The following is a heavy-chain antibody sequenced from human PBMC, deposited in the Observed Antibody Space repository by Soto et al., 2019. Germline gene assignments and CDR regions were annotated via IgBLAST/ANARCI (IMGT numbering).Heavy chain of an antibody. D-gene: IGHD3-22*01. J-gene: IGHJ5*02. CDR1: GGSISSSNW. Sequence: QVQLQESGPGLVKPSGTLSLTCAVSGGSISSSNWWSWVRQPPGQGREWIGEIYHSGSTNYNPSLKSRVTISVDKSKNQFSLKLSSVTAADTAVYSCARDHSVYYDSSGSYAPWGQGTLVTVSS. CDR2: IYHSGST. CDR3: ARDHSVYYDSSGSYAP. V-gene: IGHV4-4*02.